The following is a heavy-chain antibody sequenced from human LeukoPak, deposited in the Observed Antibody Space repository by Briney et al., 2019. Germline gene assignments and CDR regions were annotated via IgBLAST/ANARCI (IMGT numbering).Heavy chain of an antibody. Sequence: ASVKVSCKASGYTFTSYGISWVRQAPGQGLEWMGWISAYNGNTNYAQKLQGRVTMTTDAATRTAYMELRSLRSDDTAGDYYARDSAQRTIAAGGDYYLYNYMDVWGKGTTVTISS. J-gene: IGHJ6*03. CDR2: ISAYNGNT. D-gene: IGHD6-13*01. CDR3: ARDSAQRTIAAGGDYYLYNYMDV. V-gene: IGHV1-18*01. CDR1: GYTFTSYG.